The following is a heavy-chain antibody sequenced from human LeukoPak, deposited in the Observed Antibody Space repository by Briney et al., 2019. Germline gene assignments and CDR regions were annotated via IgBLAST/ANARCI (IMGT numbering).Heavy chain of an antibody. V-gene: IGHV4-30-4*01. J-gene: IGHJ3*02. Sequence: SQTLSLTCTVSGGSISSGDYYWSWIRQPPGKGLEWIGYIYYSGSTYYNPSLKSRVTMSVDTSKNQFSLKLTSVTAADTAVYYCARDTVPGDSFDIWGQGTMVTVSS. CDR2: IYYSGST. CDR3: ARDTVPGDSFDI. CDR1: GGSISSGDYY.